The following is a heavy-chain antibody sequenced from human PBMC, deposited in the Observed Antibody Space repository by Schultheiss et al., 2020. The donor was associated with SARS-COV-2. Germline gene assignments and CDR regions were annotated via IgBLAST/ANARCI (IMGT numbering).Heavy chain of an antibody. V-gene: IGHV3-23*03. D-gene: IGHD1-26*01. CDR3: AKDPSGSYGPYYFDY. CDR2: IYSCGST. J-gene: IGHJ4*02. Sequence: GGSLRLSCAASGFTFSSYAMSWVRQAPGKGLEWVSVIYSCGSTYYADSVKGRFTISRDNSKNTLYLQMNSLRAEDTAVYYCAKDPSGSYGPYYFDYWGQGTLVTVSS. CDR1: GFTFSSYA.